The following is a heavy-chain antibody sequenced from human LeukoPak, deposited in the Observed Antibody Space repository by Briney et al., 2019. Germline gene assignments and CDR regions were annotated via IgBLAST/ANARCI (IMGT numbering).Heavy chain of an antibody. J-gene: IGHJ4*02. Sequence: SETLSLTCAVYGGSFSGYYWSWIRQPPGKGLEWIGEINHSGSTNYNPSLKSRVTISVDTSKNQFSLKLSSVTAADTAVYYCARARRRYVGATLDYWGQGTLVTVSS. CDR1: GGSFSGYY. CDR2: INHSGST. D-gene: IGHD1-26*01. V-gene: IGHV4-34*01. CDR3: ARARRRYVGATLDY.